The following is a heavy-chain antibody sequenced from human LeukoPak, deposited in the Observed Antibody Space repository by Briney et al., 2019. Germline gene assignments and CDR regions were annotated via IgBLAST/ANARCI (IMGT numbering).Heavy chain of an antibody. CDR2: ISAYNGNT. CDR3: ARGRSHGDGSGSYYDYFDY. CDR1: GYTFTNYG. V-gene: IGHV1-18*03. J-gene: IGHJ4*02. D-gene: IGHD3-10*01. Sequence: GASVKVSCKASGYTFTNYGISWVRQAPGQGLEWMGWISAYNGNTHYAQKLQGRVTMTTDTSTSTAYMELRSLRSDDMAVYYCARGRSHGDGSGSYYDYFDYWGQGTLVTVSS.